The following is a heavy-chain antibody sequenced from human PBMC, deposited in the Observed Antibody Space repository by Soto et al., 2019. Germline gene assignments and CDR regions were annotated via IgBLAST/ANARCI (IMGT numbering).Heavy chain of an antibody. Sequence: QVQLVQSGAEVKKPGSSVKVSCKASGGTFSSYAISWVRQAPGQGLVWMGGIIPIFGTANYAQKFQGRVTITADESTSTAYMELSSLRSEDTAVYYCAESIAVAGTGYWYFDLWGRGTLVTVSS. CDR3: AESIAVAGTGYWYFDL. J-gene: IGHJ2*01. CDR1: GGTFSSYA. CDR2: IIPIFGTA. V-gene: IGHV1-69*01. D-gene: IGHD6-19*01.